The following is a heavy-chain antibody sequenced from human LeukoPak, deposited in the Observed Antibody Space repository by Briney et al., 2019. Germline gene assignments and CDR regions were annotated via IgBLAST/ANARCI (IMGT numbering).Heavy chain of an antibody. CDR1: GDSISSYS. J-gene: IGHJ4*02. D-gene: IGHD3-10*01. CDR2: VYYIGST. CDR3: ARGSSPHGSGSYYFDF. Sequence: SETLSLTCTVSGDSISSYSWSWIRQPPGKGLEWIGYVYYIGSTNYNPSLKSRATVLVDTSKNQFSLKLSSVTAADTAVYYCARGSSPHGSGSYYFDFWGQGTLVTVSS. V-gene: IGHV4-59*01.